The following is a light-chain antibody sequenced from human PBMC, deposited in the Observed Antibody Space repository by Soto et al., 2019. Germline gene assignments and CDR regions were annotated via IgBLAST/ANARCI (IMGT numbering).Light chain of an antibody. J-gene: IGKJ4*01. CDR3: QQYSVWRLT. CDR2: GAS. Sequence: EIVMTQSPATLSVSPGEGATLSCRASQSVNNTLAWYQQRPGQTPRLLIYGASTRATGIPARFSGSGSGTEFTLTFSSLQSEDFAGYYSQQYSVWRLTFGGGTNEEI. V-gene: IGKV3-15*01. CDR1: QSVNNT.